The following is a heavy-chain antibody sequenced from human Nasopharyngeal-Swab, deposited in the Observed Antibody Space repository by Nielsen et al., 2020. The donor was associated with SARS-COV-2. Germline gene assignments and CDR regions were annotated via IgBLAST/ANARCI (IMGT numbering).Heavy chain of an antibody. CDR2: ISTYNGNT. Sequence: ASVKVSCKASGYTFINYAITWVRQAPAHGLEWMGWISTYNGNTNYAQNLQGRVTMTTDTSTSTAYMELRSLRSDDTAVYYCAKGVGPLDYWGQGTLVTVSS. CDR3: AKGVGPLDY. J-gene: IGHJ4*02. CDR1: GYTFINYA. V-gene: IGHV1-18*01.